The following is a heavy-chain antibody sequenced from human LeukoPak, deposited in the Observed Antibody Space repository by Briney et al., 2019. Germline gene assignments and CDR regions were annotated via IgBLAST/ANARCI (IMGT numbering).Heavy chain of an antibody. CDR1: GFTVSTNY. CDR2: IYSGGST. CDR3: ARVLRFLEWLAFDI. J-gene: IGHJ3*02. Sequence: QPGGSLRLSCAASGFTVSTNYMSWVRQTPGKGLEWVSVIYSGGSTYYADSVKGRFTISRDNSKNTLYLQMNSLRAEDTAVYYCARVLRFLEWLAFDIWGQGTTVTVSS. D-gene: IGHD3-3*01. V-gene: IGHV3-53*05.